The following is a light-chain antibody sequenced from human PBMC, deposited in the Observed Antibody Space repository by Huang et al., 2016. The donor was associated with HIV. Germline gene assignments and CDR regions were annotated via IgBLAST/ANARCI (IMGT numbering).Light chain of an antibody. J-gene: IGKJ4*01. CDR2: WAS. Sequence: DIVMTQSPDSLAVSLGGRANINCKSSQTISYNKNYLAWYQQKPGQSPKLLIYWASTRESGVPDRFSGSGSGTDFTLTISSLQAEDVAVYYCQQYYSKPLTFGGGTKVEIK. CDR1: QTISYNKNY. V-gene: IGKV4-1*01. CDR3: QQYYSKPLT.